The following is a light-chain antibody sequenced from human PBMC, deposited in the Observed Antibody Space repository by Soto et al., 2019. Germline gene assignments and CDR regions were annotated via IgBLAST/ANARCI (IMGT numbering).Light chain of an antibody. CDR2: AAS. Sequence: DIQMTQSPSSLSASVGDRVTITCRASQGISNYLAWYQQKPGQVPKLLIYAASTLQSGVPSRFSGSGSGTDFTLTISSLQPEAVATYCCQKYNSAPRAFGQGTKVEIK. V-gene: IGKV1-27*01. CDR3: QKYNSAPRA. CDR1: QGISNY. J-gene: IGKJ1*01.